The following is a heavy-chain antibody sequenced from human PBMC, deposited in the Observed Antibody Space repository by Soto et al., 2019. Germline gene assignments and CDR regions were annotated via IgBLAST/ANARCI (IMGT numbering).Heavy chain of an antibody. CDR2: TIPLFGTT. CDR1: GGTLTNYA. J-gene: IGHJ6*02. Sequence: VQLVQSGAEVKKPGSSVKVSCKASGGTLTNYAVSWVRQAPGQGLEWMGGTIPLFGTTNYPKKLQGRVTIIADKVTSTANMELTSLTSEDTAVYYYAARLTKRDDFYYYGMDVWGQGTTVTVSS. V-gene: IGHV1-69*06. D-gene: IGHD3-16*01. CDR3: AARLTKRDDFYYYGMDV.